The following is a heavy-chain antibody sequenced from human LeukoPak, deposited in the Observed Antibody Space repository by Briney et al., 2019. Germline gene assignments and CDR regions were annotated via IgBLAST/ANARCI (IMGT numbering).Heavy chain of an antibody. D-gene: IGHD3-16*02. CDR3: ARAYYDYVWGTYRQAYYFDY. CDR2: IYHSGST. Sequence: SETLSLTCAVSGGSISSSNWWSWVRQPPGKGLEWIGEIYHSGSTNYNPSLKSRVTISVDKSKNQFSLKLSSVTAADTAVYYCARAYYDYVWGTYRQAYYFDYWGQGTLVTVSP. J-gene: IGHJ4*02. CDR1: GGSISSSNW. V-gene: IGHV4-4*02.